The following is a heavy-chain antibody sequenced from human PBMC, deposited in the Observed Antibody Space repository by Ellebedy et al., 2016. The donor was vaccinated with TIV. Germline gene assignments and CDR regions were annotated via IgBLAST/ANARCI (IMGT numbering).Heavy chain of an antibody. J-gene: IGHJ4*02. V-gene: IGHV4-59*11. CDR3: ARVDYYDSSRYYLGFDY. Sequence: SETLSLXCTVSGDSITSLHWSWIRLPPGKGLEWIGFIHYSGGTKYNPSLKSRVTISLDTSKNQFSLDLSSMTAADTAVYYCARVDYYDSSRYYLGFDYWGQGTLVTVSS. CDR2: IHYSGGT. D-gene: IGHD3-22*01. CDR1: GDSITSLH.